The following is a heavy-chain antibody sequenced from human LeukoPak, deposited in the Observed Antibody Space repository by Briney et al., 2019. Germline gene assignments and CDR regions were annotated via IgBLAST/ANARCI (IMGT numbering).Heavy chain of an antibody. V-gene: IGHV3-23*01. Sequence: PGGSLRLSCAASGFTFSSYAMSWVRQAPGKGLEWVSAISGSGGSTYYADSVKGRFTISRDNSKNTLYLQMNSLRAEDTAVYYCAGYYDILTGYYYFDYRGQGTLVTVSS. J-gene: IGHJ4*02. D-gene: IGHD3-9*01. CDR3: AGYYDILTGYYYFDY. CDR1: GFTFSSYA. CDR2: ISGSGGST.